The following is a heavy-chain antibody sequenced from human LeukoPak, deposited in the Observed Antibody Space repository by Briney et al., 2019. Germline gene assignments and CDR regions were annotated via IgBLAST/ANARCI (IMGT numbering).Heavy chain of an antibody. J-gene: IGHJ5*02. Sequence: PGGSLRLSCAASGFTFSNYAMSWVRQAPGRGLEWVSSISSSSSYIYYADSVKGRFTISRDNTSNSVYLHLNSLRAEDTAVYYCARDHCRGGSCSLWFDPWGQGTLVTVSS. CDR3: ARDHCRGGSCSLWFDP. D-gene: IGHD2-15*01. CDR2: ISSSSSYI. CDR1: GFTFSNYA. V-gene: IGHV3-21*01.